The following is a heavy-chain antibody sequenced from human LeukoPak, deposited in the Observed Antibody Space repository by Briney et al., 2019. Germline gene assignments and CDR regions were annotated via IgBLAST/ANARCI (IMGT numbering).Heavy chain of an antibody. J-gene: IGHJ4*02. CDR3: AKSALQDRSTWCEHYDC. CDR1: GFIFSDYW. Sequence: GGSLRLSCKASGFIFSDYWMSWVRQAPGKGLEWVANIKQDGSEKHYVDSVKDGFTISRDNAKSSLYLQMNSLRAEDTAVYYCAKSALQDRSTWCEHYDCWGPGTLVTVSS. D-gene: IGHD4/OR15-4a*01. CDR2: IKQDGSEK. V-gene: IGHV3-7*01.